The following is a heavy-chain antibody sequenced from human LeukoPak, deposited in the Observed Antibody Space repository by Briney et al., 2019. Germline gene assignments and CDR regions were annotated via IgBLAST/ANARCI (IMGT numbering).Heavy chain of an antibody. CDR3: ARGKMGYYGMDV. CDR2: ISGSGTST. D-gene: IGHD2-8*01. J-gene: IGHJ6*02. CDR1: GFTFSNAA. V-gene: IGHV3-23*01. Sequence: GGSLRLSCAISGFTFSNAAMSWVRQAPGKGLEWVSAISGSGTSTHYADSVKGRFTISRDSAKNSLYLQMNSLRAEDTAVYYCARGKMGYYGMDVWGQGTTVTVSS.